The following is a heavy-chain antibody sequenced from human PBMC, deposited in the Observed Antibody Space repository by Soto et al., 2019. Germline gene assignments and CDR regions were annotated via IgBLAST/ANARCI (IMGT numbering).Heavy chain of an antibody. D-gene: IGHD2-21*01. CDR2: IYWDDDK. J-gene: IGHJ6*02. Sequence: QITLKESGPTLVKPTQTLTLTCTFSGLSLSTTGVGVGWIRQPPGKALEWLALIYWDDDKRYNPSLKRRITITKDTSTNEVVLTMTNMDPVYTATYYCVQSRCGGDCLQSYSSHSYYGLDVWGQGTTVTVSS. V-gene: IGHV2-5*02. CDR1: GLSLSTTGVG. CDR3: VQSRCGGDCLQSYSSHSYYGLDV.